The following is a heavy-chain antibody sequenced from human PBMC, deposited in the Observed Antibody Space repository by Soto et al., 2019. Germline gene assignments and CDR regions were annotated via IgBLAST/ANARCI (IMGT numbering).Heavy chain of an antibody. J-gene: IGHJ4*02. Sequence: EVQLVESGGGLVKPGGSLRLSCEASGFTFSSYSMNWVRQAPGKGLEWVSSISSSSSYIYYADSVKGRFTISRDNAKNSLYLQMNSLRAEDTAVYYCAREGYRGYRYGPFDYWGQGTLVTVSS. D-gene: IGHD5-18*01. CDR1: GFTFSSYS. CDR2: ISSSSSYI. V-gene: IGHV3-21*01. CDR3: AREGYRGYRYGPFDY.